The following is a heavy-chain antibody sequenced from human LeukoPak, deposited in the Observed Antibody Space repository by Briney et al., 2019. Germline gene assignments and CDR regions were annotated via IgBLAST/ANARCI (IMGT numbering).Heavy chain of an antibody. CDR1: GGSISRSY. Sequence: PSETLSLTCTVSGGSISRSYWSWIRQPPGKGLEWIGYVYFTGSTTYNPALESRVTISVDTSNTYLSLKLSSVTAADTAVYYCAREPSAEAGSFDSWGQGTLVTVSS. CDR3: AREPSAEAGSFDS. CDR2: VYFTGST. J-gene: IGHJ4*02. V-gene: IGHV4-59*01.